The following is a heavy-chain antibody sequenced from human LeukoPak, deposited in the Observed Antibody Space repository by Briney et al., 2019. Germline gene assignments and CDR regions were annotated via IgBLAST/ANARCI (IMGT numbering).Heavy chain of an antibody. Sequence: PGGSLRLSCAASGLTFSSYAMHWVRQAPGKGLEWVAVISYDGSNNYYADSVKGRFTISRDNSKNTLYLQMNSLRAEDTAVYYCASYGSGSYQLPFTYYYYGMDVWGQGTTVTVSS. V-gene: IGHV3-30*04. CDR2: ISYDGSNN. CDR1: GLTFSSYA. CDR3: ASYGSGSYQLPFTYYYYGMDV. D-gene: IGHD3-10*01. J-gene: IGHJ6*02.